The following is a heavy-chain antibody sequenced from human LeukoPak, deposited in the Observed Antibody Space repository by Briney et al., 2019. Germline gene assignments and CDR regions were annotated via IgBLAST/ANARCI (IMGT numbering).Heavy chain of an antibody. CDR2: IKGDGSEM. CDR3: ARGGNYALDY. J-gene: IGHJ4*02. CDR1: GFTFNSYW. Sequence: QAGGFLRLSCAASGFTFNSYWMHWVRLVPGKGLVWISCIKGDGSEMRYEDSVKGRFTISRDNAKNTLYLQMNSLRAEDTAIYYCARGGNYALDYVGQGALVTVSS. D-gene: IGHD3-22*01. V-gene: IGHV3-74*01.